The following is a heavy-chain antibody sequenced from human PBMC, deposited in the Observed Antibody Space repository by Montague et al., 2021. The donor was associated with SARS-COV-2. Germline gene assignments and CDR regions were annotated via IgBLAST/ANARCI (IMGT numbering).Heavy chain of an antibody. CDR1: GFTFSTYW. V-gene: IGHV3-7*01. D-gene: IGHD6-13*01. Sequence: SMRLSCAASGFTFSTYWLSWVRQAPGEGLEWVANIKRDGSAKYYVYSVKGRFTISRDNSKNSLYLQMNSLTAEDTAVYFCARLGRIAAGAGDAFDFWGQGTMVTVSS. CDR3: ARLGRIAAGAGDAFDF. CDR2: IKRDGSAK. J-gene: IGHJ3*01.